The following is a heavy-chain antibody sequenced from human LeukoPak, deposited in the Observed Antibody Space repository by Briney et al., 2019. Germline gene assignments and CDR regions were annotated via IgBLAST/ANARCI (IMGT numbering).Heavy chain of an antibody. V-gene: IGHV4-59*08. CDR3: ARHSWGLQFFES. CDR2: IYYTGTT. Sequence: SETLSLTCTVSGGSLSNYYRSWIRQSPGKGLEWLGFIYYTGTTKYNPSLKSRVTISVDRSKNQFSLQLRSVTAADTAVYHCARHSWGLQFFESWGQGTLVTVSS. D-gene: IGHD7-27*01. J-gene: IGHJ5*01. CDR1: GGSLSNYY.